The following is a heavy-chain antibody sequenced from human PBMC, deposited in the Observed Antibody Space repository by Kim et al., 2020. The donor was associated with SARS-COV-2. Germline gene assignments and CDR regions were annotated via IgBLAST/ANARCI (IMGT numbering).Heavy chain of an antibody. CDR2: ISYDGSNK. CDR3: ARARGSSGWYLDY. Sequence: GGSLRLSCAASGFTFSSYAMHWVRQAPGKGLEWVAVISYDGSNKYYADSVKGRFTISRDNSKNTLYLQMNSLRAEDTAVYYCARARGSSGWYLDYWGQGT. D-gene: IGHD6-19*01. V-gene: IGHV3-30*04. J-gene: IGHJ4*02. CDR1: GFTFSSYA.